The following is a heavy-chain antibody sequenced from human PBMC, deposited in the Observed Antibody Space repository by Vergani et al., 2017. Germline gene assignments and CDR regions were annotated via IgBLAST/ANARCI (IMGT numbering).Heavy chain of an antibody. CDR3: ARGRKDIVVVPAAIGSY. J-gene: IGHJ4*02. Sequence: EVQLLESGGGLVQPGGSLRLSCAASGFTFSSYSMNWVRQAPGKGLEWVSSISSSSSYIYYADSVKGRFTISRDNAKNSLYLQMNSLRAEDTAVYYCARGRKDIVVVPAAIGSYWGQGTLVTVSS. CDR2: ISSSSSYI. V-gene: IGHV3-21*01. CDR1: GFTFSSYS. D-gene: IGHD2-2*01.